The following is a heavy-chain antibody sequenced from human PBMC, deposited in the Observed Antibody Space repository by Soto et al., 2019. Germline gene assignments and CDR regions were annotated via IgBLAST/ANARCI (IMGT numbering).Heavy chain of an antibody. V-gene: IGHV1-18*01. CDR1: GYTFTRYG. CDR2: ISAYNGNT. Sequence: ASVKVSWKASGYTFTRYGISWVRQAPGQGLEWMGWISAYNGNTNYAQKLQGRVTMTTDTSTSTAYMELRSLRSDDTAVDYCAREEVNDFWSADAFDIWGQGTMVTVS. J-gene: IGHJ3*02. D-gene: IGHD3-3*01. CDR3: AREEVNDFWSADAFDI.